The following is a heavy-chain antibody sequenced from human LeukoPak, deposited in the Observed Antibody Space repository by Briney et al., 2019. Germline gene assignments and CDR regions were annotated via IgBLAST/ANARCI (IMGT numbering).Heavy chain of an antibody. V-gene: IGHV4-4*02. CDR3: ARVSSSWSSLYYFDY. Sequence: SETLSLTCAVSGGSISRSNWWSWVRQPPGKGLQWIGEIHHSGSTDYNPSLKSRVTISVDKSKNHFSLKLSSVTAADTAVYYCARVSSSWSSLYYFDYWGQGTLVTVSS. J-gene: IGHJ4*02. CDR2: IHHSGST. D-gene: IGHD6-13*01. CDR1: GGSISRSNW.